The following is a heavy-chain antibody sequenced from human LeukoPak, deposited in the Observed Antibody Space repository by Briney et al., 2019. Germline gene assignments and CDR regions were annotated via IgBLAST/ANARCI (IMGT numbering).Heavy chain of an antibody. V-gene: IGHV4-61*01. D-gene: IGHD2-8*01. Sequence: SETLSLTCTVSGGSVSSGSYHWSWIRQPPGKGLEWIGYIYYSGSTNCNPSLKSRVTISVDTSKNQFSLKLTSVTAADTAVYLCARYYCPNGVCQGFDYWGQGTLVTVSS. CDR1: GGSVSSGSYH. CDR2: IYYSGST. CDR3: ARYYCPNGVCQGFDY. J-gene: IGHJ4*02.